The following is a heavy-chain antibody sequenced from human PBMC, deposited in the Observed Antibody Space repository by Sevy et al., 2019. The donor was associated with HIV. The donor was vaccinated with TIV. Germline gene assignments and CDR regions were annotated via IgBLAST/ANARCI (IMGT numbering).Heavy chain of an antibody. D-gene: IGHD6-13*01. J-gene: IGHJ4*02. CDR3: ARGLYLGYSSSWYYFDS. CDR2: ISYDGSNN. V-gene: IGHV3-30-3*01. CDR1: GFTFSNYA. Sequence: GGSLRLSCAASGFTFSNYAMHWVRQSPGKGLEWMAVISYDGSNNNYADSVKGRFTISRDDSKNTLYLQMISLRPEDTAAYYCARGLYLGYSSSWYYFDSWGQGIRVTVSS.